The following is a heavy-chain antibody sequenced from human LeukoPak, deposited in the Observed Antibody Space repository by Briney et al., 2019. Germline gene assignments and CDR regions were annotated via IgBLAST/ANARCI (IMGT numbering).Heavy chain of an antibody. CDR1: GYAFTGYY. V-gene: IGHV1-2*04. D-gene: IGHD3-10*01. J-gene: IGHJ6*02. Sequence: ASVKVSCKASGYAFTGYYMHWMRQAPGQGLEWMGWINPNSGGTNYAQKFQGWVTMTRDTSISTAYMELSRLRSDDTAVYYCARGDGSGSYYYYYYYGMDFWGQGTTVTVSS. CDR3: ARGDGSGSYYYYYYYGMDF. CDR2: INPNSGGT.